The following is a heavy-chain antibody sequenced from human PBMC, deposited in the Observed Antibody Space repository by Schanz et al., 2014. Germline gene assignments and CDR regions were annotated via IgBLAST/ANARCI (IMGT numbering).Heavy chain of an antibody. Sequence: DVQLLESGGGLVQPGGSLRLSCAASGFTFNSYAMTWVRQAPGKGLEWVSYIATSRSTRHYADSVKGRVTISRDNAKNSVSLQMRRLRVEDTAVYYCARDGDRFYHNYYMDVWGKGTTVTVSS. J-gene: IGHJ6*03. V-gene: IGHV3-48*01. CDR3: ARDGDRFYHNYYMDV. D-gene: IGHD4-17*01. CDR2: IATSRSTR. CDR1: GFTFNSYA.